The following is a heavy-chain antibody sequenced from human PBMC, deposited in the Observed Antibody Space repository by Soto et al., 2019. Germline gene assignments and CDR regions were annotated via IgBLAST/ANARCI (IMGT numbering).Heavy chain of an antibody. CDR3: ANDCISISCQDYYGMDV. D-gene: IGHD2-2*01. J-gene: IGHJ6*02. CDR2: IYNSGST. Sequence: PSETLSLTCTVSGGSISRSSNYWGWIRQPPGKGLEWIGSIYNSGSTYYNPSLKSRVIISVDTSKNQFSLKLSSVTAADTAVYYCANDCISISCQDYYGMDVWGQGTTVTVSS. V-gene: IGHV4-39*01. CDR1: GGSISRSSNY.